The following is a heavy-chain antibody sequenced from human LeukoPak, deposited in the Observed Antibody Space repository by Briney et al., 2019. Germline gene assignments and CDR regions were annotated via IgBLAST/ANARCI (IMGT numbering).Heavy chain of an antibody. CDR1: GFTFNNYG. J-gene: IGHJ4*02. V-gene: IGHV3-23*01. CDR3: AKGSDPVRWFGAFNVKLPRPIRHYYFYS. D-gene: IGHD3-10*01. CDR2: INRSGCNT. Sequence: GGSLRLSCAASGFTFNNYGMSWVRQAPGKGLEWVAGINRSGCNTYYGHSVQGRFTSSRDNSMNTPYLQMNSLRASDTAIYYCAKGSDPVRWFGAFNVKLPRPIRHYYFYSWGQGTLVTVSS.